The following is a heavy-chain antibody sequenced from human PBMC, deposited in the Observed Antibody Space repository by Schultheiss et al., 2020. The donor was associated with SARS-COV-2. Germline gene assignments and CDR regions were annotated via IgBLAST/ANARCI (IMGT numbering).Heavy chain of an antibody. CDR3: AGWHDILTGYPYGMDV. J-gene: IGHJ6*02. V-gene: IGHV5-51*01. Sequence: GESLKISCKGSRYSFTSYWIGWVRQMPGKGLEWIGIIYPADSDTRYSPSFQGQVTISADKSINTAYLQWSSLKASETAMYYCAGWHDILTGYPYGMDVWGQGTTVTVSS. D-gene: IGHD3-9*01. CDR1: RYSFTSYW. CDR2: IYPADSDT.